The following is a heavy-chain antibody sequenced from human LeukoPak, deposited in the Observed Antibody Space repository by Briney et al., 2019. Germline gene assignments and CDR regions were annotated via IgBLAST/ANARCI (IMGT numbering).Heavy chain of an antibody. J-gene: IGHJ6*02. D-gene: IGHD6-6*01. CDR2: IYYSGSA. Sequence: SETLSLTCTVSGGSISSYYWSWIRQPPGKGLEWIGYIYYSGSANYNPSLKSRVTISVDTSKNQFSLKLSSVTAADTAVYYCASSSIAARPGYYYYYYGMDVWGQGTTVTVSS. V-gene: IGHV4-59*01. CDR3: ASSSIAARPGYYYYYYGMDV. CDR1: GGSISSYY.